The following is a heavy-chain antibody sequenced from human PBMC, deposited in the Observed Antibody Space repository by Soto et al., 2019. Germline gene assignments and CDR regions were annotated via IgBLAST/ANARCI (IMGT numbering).Heavy chain of an antibody. V-gene: IGHV4-59*08. CDR2: IYYSGST. Sequence: PSETLSLTCTVSGGSISSYYWSWIRQPPGKGLEGIGSIYYSGSTYYSPSLKSRVTISVDTSKNQFSLKLSSVTAADTPEYHSARSFMEWSSEYGDYGMDGWGQWTTVTLS. CDR1: GGSISSYY. CDR3: ARSFMEWSSEYGDYGMDG. D-gene: IGHD3-3*01. J-gene: IGHJ6*02.